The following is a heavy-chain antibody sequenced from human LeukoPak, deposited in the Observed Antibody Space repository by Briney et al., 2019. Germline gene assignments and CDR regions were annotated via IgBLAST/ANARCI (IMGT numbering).Heavy chain of an antibody. CDR2: IYYSGST. V-gene: IGHV4-59*01. D-gene: IGHD1-26*01. CDR1: GGSISSYY. Sequence: PSETLSLTCTVSGGSISSYYWSWIRQPPGKGLEWIGYIYYSGSTNYNPSLKSRVTISVDTSKNQFSLKLSSVTAADTAVYYCAGDAAYSGSYYAFDIWGQGTMVTVSS. J-gene: IGHJ3*02. CDR3: AGDAAYSGSYYAFDI.